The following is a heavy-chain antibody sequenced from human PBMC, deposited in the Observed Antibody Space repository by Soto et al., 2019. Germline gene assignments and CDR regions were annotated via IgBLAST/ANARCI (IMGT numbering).Heavy chain of an antibody. CDR3: TRILWSSRRDALDI. CDR1: GFTFRNYA. D-gene: IGHD2-21*01. Sequence: GGSLRLSCIASGFTFRNYAMAWVRQAPGEDLEWVSAIGTSGTPTLYADSVKSRFSISRDDSRNTVSLQMNSLGVEDTATYYCTRILWSSRRDALDIWGKGTTVTVS. V-gene: IGHV3-23*01. J-gene: IGHJ6*03. CDR2: IGTSGTPT.